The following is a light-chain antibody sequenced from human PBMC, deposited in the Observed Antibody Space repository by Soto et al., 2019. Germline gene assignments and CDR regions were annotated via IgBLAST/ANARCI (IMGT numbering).Light chain of an antibody. Sequence: QSALTRPASVSGSPGQSITISCSGTSGYVGSYNLVSWYQQYPGKAPKLIIYEGSERPLGVSNRFSGSKSGNTASLTISGLQPEDEPDYYCCSYPVPNPPRFGTGTKLTVL. CDR1: SGYVGSYNL. J-gene: IGLJ1*01. CDR3: CSYPVPNPPR. V-gene: IGLV2-23*01. CDR2: EGS.